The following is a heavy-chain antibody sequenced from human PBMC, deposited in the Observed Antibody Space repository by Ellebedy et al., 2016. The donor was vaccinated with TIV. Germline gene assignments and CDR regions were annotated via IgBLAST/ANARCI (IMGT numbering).Heavy chain of an antibody. CDR2: INPNSGGT. Sequence: ASVKVSCXASGYTFTSYGISWVRQAPGQGLEWMGWINPNSGGTNYAQKFQGRVTMTRDTSISTAYMELSRLRSDDTAVYYCARVSTIFAYDSSGYFDYWGQGTLVTVSS. D-gene: IGHD3-22*01. J-gene: IGHJ4*02. V-gene: IGHV1-2*02. CDR3: ARVSTIFAYDSSGYFDY. CDR1: GYTFTSYG.